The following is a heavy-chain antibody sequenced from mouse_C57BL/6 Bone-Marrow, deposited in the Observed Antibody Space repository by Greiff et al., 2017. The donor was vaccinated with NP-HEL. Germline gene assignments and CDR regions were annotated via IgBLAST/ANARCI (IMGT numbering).Heavy chain of an antibody. CDR2: FYPGSGSI. V-gene: IGHV1-62-2*01. CDR1: GYTFTEYT. J-gene: IGHJ1*03. Sequence: LQQSGAELVKPGASVKLSCKASGYTFTEYTIHWVKQRSGQGLEWIGWFYPGSGSIKYNEKFKDKATLTADKSSSTVYMELSRLTSEDSAVYFCARHVYYYGSSYRWYFDVWGTGTTVTVSS. D-gene: IGHD1-1*01. CDR3: ARHVYYYGSSYRWYFDV.